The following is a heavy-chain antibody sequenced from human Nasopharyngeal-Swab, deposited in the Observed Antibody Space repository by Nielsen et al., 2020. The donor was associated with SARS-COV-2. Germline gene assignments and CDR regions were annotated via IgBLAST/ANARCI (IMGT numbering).Heavy chain of an antibody. J-gene: IGHJ5*02. D-gene: IGHD2/OR15-2a*01. CDR1: GYNFRNYW. CDR2: IYPSDSQT. CDR3: ALSSSSSGAYFA. V-gene: IGHV5-51*01. Sequence: GESLKISCKGSGYNFRNYWISWVRHMSGKGLEWMGFIYPSDSQTTYSPSFQGQVIISVDKSIATAYLQWSSLKASDSGIYYCALSSSSSGAYFAWGQGTLVTVSS.